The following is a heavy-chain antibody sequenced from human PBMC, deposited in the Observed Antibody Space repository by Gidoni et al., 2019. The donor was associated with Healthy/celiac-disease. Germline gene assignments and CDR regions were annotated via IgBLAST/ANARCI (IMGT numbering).Heavy chain of an antibody. CDR2: IYYSGST. D-gene: IGHD3-22*01. Sequence: KPSQTLSLTCPVSGGSISSGGYYWSWIRQHPGKGLEWIGYIYYSGSTYYNPSLKSRVTISVDTSKNQFSLKLSSVTAADTAVYYCARDYYDSSGNTGWFDPWGQGTLVTVSS. CDR3: ARDYYDSSGNTGWFDP. J-gene: IGHJ5*02. CDR1: GGSISSGGYY. V-gene: IGHV4-31*03.